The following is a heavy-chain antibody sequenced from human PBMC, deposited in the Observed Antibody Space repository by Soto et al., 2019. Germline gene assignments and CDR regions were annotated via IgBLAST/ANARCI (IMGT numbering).Heavy chain of an antibody. CDR2: ISAYNGNT. D-gene: IGHD2-2*01. CDR1: GYTFTSYG. CDR3: ARSGTSWTYYYYYMDV. V-gene: IGHV1-18*01. Sequence: GASVKVSCKASGYTFTSYGISWVRQAPGQGLEWMGWISAYNGNTNYAQKLQGRVTMTTDTSTSTAYMELRSLRSDDTALFYCARSGTSWTYYYYYMDVWGKGTTVTVSS. J-gene: IGHJ6*03.